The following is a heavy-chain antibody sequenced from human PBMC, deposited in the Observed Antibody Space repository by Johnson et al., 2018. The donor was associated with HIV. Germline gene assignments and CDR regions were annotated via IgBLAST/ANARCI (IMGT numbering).Heavy chain of an antibody. J-gene: IGHJ3*02. D-gene: IGHD2-15*01. CDR2: ISYDGHIK. CDR3: ARVGVGGYSADGAFDI. CDR1: GFTFSNYA. V-gene: IGHV3-30*04. Sequence: MQLVESGGGVVQPGRSLRLSCAASGFTFSNYAIHWVRQAPGKGLEWVAVISYDGHIKYYADSVKGRFNISRDNSKSTLYLQINSLRAEDAAVFYCARVGVGGYSADGAFDIWGQGTMVTVSS.